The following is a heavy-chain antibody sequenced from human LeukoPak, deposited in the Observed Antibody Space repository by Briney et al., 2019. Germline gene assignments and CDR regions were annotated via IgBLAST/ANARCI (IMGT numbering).Heavy chain of an antibody. CDR1: GYSISNGYY. Sequence: KTSETLSLTCAVSGYSISNGYYWVWIRQPPGRGLEWIGNLYHSDSAYYNTSLRSRVSMSVDTSKNQFSLTLSFVTAADTAVYYCARQHDSYYYYYIDVWGSGTTVTVSS. J-gene: IGHJ6*03. CDR3: ARQHDSYYYYYIDV. CDR2: LYHSDSA. V-gene: IGHV4-38-2*01.